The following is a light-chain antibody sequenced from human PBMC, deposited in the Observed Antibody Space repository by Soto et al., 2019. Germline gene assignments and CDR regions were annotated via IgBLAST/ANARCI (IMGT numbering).Light chain of an antibody. CDR3: HQYNNWPPST. V-gene: IGKV3D-15*01. CDR2: GAS. Sequence: EIVMTQSPATLSVFPGERATLSCRASQSVSTNLAWYQQKPGQAPRLLIYGASSRATGIPDRFSGSGSGTEITLTISSLQSEDFAVYYCHQYNNWPPSTFGQGTKVEIK. CDR1: QSVSTN. J-gene: IGKJ1*01.